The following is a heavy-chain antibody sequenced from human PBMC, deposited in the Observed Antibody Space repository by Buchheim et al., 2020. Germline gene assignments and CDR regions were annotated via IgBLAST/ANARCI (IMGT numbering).Heavy chain of an antibody. CDR3: AREPPLLDPVMITFGGVIVTSYGMDV. V-gene: IGHV1-18*01. Sequence: QVQLVQSGAEVKKPGASVKVSCKASGYTFTSYGISWVRQAPGQGLEWMGWISAYNGNTNYAQKLQGRVTMTTDTSTSTAYMELRSLRSDDTAVYYCAREPPLLDPVMITFGGVIVTSYGMDVWGQGTT. CDR2: ISAYNGNT. J-gene: IGHJ6*02. D-gene: IGHD3-16*02. CDR1: GYTFTSYG.